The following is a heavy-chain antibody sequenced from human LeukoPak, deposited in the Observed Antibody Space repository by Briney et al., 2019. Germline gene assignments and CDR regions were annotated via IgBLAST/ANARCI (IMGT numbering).Heavy chain of an antibody. CDR1: GGSFSGYY. J-gene: IGHJ6*03. CDR3: ARVGTAMESLGSIFYYYYYMDV. D-gene: IGHD5-18*01. CDR2: INHSGST. Sequence: SETLSLTCAVYGGSFSGYYWSWIRQPPGKGLEWIGEINHSGSTNYNPSLKSRVTISVDTSKNQFSLKLSSVTAADTAVYYCARVGTAMESLGSIFYYYYYMDVWGKGTTVTVSS. V-gene: IGHV4-34*01.